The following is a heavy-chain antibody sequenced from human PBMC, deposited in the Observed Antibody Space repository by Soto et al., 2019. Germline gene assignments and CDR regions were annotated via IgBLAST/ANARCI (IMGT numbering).Heavy chain of an antibody. V-gene: IGHV3-23*01. J-gene: IGHJ4*02. D-gene: IGHD6-25*01. Sequence: EEHLLESGGGLVQPGGSLTLSCASSGFPFSIYSMSWVSQAPGKGLQWVSGISATGATRHYADSLRGRLSIFRDNSRNTLYLQLNSLSAEETAVYFCAKSSGDRWTLYYSDYWGQGTLVPVSS. CDR2: ISATGATR. CDR3: AKSSGDRWTLYYSDY. CDR1: GFPFSIYS.